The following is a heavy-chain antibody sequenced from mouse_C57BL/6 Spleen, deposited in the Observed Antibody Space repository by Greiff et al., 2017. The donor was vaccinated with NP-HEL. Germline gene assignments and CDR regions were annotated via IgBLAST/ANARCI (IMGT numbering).Heavy chain of an antibody. J-gene: IGHJ4*01. CDR2: ISSGSSTI. V-gene: IGHV5-17*01. CDR3: AREYDGYYYAMDY. Sequence: EVQRVESGGGLVKPGGSLKLSCAASGFTFSDYGMHWVRQAPEKGLEWVAYISSGSSTIYYADTVKGRFTISRDNAKNTLFLQMTSLRSEDTAMYYCAREYDGYYYAMDYWGQGTSVTVSS. CDR1: GFTFSDYG. D-gene: IGHD2-3*01.